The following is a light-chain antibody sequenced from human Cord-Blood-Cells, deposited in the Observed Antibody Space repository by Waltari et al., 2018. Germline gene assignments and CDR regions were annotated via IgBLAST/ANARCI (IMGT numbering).Light chain of an antibody. CDR2: DVS. V-gene: IGLV2-14*01. CDR3: SSYTSSSTYV. Sequence: QSALTQPASVSGSPGQSITISCTGTSSYVGGYNYVSWYQQTPGKAPKLMIYDVSKRPSGVSNRFSGSKSGNTASLTISGLQAEDEADYYCSSYTSSSTYVFGTGTKVTVL. J-gene: IGLJ1*01. CDR1: SSYVGGYNY.